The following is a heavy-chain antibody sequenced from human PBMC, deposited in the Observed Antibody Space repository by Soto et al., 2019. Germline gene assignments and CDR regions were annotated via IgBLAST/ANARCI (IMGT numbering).Heavy chain of an antibody. D-gene: IGHD3-3*01. J-gene: IGHJ3*02. CDR2: IYYSGST. Sequence: SETLSLTCTVSGGSISSGGYYWSWIRQHPGKGLEWIGYIYYSGSTYYNPSLKSRVTISVDTSKNQFSLKLSSVTAADTAVYYCARGRATIFGVVIPGSADDAFDIWGQGTMVTVSS. CDR3: ARGRATIFGVVIPGSADDAFDI. V-gene: IGHV4-31*03. CDR1: GGSISSGGYY.